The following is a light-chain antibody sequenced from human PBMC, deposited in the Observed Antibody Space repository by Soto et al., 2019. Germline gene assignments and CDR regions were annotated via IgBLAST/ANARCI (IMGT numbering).Light chain of an antibody. Sequence: QSALTHPASVSGSPGQAITISCTGTSSDVGGYNYVSWYQQHPGKAPKLMIYDVSNRPSGVSNRFSGSKSGNTASLTISGLQAEDGADYYCSSYTSSSALVFGGGTKVTGL. CDR3: SSYTSSSALV. J-gene: IGLJ2*01. CDR1: SSDVGGYNY. V-gene: IGLV2-14*01. CDR2: DVS.